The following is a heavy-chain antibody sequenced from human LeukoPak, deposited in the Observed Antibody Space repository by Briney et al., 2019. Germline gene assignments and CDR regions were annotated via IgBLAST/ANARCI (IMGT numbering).Heavy chain of an antibody. V-gene: IGHV3-23*01. CDR3: AKERSEVVVAATNY. CDR1: GFTFNNYA. CDR2: ITGGGDTT. Sequence: GGSLRLSCAASGFTFNNYAMTWVRQAPGKGLEWVSSITGGGDTTYYADSVRGRFTISRDNSKNTLSLQINSLRAEDTAVYYCAKERSEVVVAATNYWGQGTLVTVSS. D-gene: IGHD2-15*01. J-gene: IGHJ4*02.